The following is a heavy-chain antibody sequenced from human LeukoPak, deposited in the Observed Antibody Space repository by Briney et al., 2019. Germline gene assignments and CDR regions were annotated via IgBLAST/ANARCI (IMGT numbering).Heavy chain of an antibody. D-gene: IGHD1-26*01. CDR3: ARAGSYYQVDY. CDR2: IYYSGST. Sequence: TSETLSLPCTVSGRSMSTYYWSWLRQPPGKALEWIGDIYYSGSTNYNPALKSRVTISVATSKNQFSLKLSSVTAADTAMYYCARAGSYYQVDYWGQGTLVTVSS. V-gene: IGHV4-59*01. CDR1: GRSMSTYY. J-gene: IGHJ4*02.